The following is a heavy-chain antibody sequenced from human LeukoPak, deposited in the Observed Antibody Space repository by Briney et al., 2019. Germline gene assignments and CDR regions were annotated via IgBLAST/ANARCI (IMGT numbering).Heavy chain of an antibody. CDR2: IYPGDSDT. V-gene: IGHV5-51*01. CDR3: AGRAAASSQDRHY. J-gene: IGHJ4*02. Sequence: GESLKIFLKGSGYSFSNYWIVWVRQMPGKGLEWMGIIYPGDSDTRYSPSFQGQVTISADKSISTAYLQWSSLKASDTAMYYCAGRAAASSQDRHYWARGTLVTVSS. CDR1: GYSFSNYW. D-gene: IGHD6-13*01.